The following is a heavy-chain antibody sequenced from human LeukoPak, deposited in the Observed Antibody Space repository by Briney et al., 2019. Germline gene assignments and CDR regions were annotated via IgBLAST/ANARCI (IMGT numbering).Heavy chain of an antibody. V-gene: IGHV3-30*01. CDR3: ARDSARWYYMDV. CDR1: GFTFSSYA. Sequence: GRSPRLSCAASGFTFSSYAMHWVRQAPGKGLEWVAVISYDGSNKYYADSVKGRFTISRDNSKNTLYLQMNSLRAEDTAVYYCARDSARWYYMDVWGKGTTVTVSS. J-gene: IGHJ6*03. D-gene: IGHD6-6*01. CDR2: ISYDGSNK.